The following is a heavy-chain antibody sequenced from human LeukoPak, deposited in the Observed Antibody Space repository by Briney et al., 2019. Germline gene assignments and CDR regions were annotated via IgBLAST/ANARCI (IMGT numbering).Heavy chain of an antibody. D-gene: IGHD3-9*01. Sequence: PSETLSLTCTVSGGSVSSGSYYWSWIRQPPGKGLEWIGYIYYSGSTNYNPSLKSRVTTSVDTSKNQFSLKLSSVTAADTAVYYCARQTHYDILTGSPFDYWGQGTLVTVSS. CDR3: ARQTHYDILTGSPFDY. CDR1: GGSVSSGSYY. CDR2: IYYSGST. J-gene: IGHJ4*02. V-gene: IGHV4-61*01.